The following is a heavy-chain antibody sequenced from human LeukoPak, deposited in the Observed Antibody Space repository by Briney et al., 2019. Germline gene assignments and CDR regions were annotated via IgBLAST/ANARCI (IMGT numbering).Heavy chain of an antibody. Sequence: GGSLRLSCSASGFTFSTFPMHWVRQAPGKGLEYFSAISRNGDTTYYADSVKGRFTISRDNSKNTLYLQMSSLRPEDTAVYYCVKALTNDAFDIWGQGTMVTVSS. CDR1: GFTFSTFP. CDR3: VKALTNDAFDI. CDR2: ISRNGDTT. J-gene: IGHJ3*02. V-gene: IGHV3-64D*06.